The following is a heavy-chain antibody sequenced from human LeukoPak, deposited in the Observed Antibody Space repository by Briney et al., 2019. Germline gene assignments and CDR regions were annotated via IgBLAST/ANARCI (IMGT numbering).Heavy chain of an antibody. Sequence: GASVKVSCKASGYTFTGYYMHWVRQAPGQGLEWMGWINPNSGGTNYAQKFQGRVTMTRDTSINTAYMELSSLRSEDTAVYYCARVLGSISHWGQGTLVTVSS. D-gene: IGHD1-1*01. CDR1: GYTFTGYY. J-gene: IGHJ4*02. CDR3: ARVLGSISH. V-gene: IGHV1-2*02. CDR2: INPNSGGT.